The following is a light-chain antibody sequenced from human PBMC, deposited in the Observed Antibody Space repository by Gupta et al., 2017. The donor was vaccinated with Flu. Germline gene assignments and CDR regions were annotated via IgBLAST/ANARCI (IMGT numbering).Light chain of an antibody. CDR3: QYYGNSR. V-gene: IGKV3-20*01. J-gene: IGKJ4*01. CDR2: GAS. Sequence: EIVLTQSPGTLSLSPGERATLSCRASQTVTSSYLAWYQQKPGQAPRLLIYGASSRATGIPDRFSGSGSGTDFTLTISRLEPEDFAVYFCQYYGNSRFGEGTKVEIK. CDR1: QTVTSSY.